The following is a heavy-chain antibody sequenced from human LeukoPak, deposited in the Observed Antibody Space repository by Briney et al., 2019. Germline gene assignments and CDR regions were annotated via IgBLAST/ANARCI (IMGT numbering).Heavy chain of an antibody. Sequence: ASVKVSCKASGYTFTSYAMHWVRQAPGQRPEWMGWINAGNGNTKYSQKFQGRVTITRDTSASTAYMELSSLRSEDTAVYYCARVAVGEFYDYWGQGTLVTVSS. D-gene: IGHD3-10*01. V-gene: IGHV1-3*01. CDR3: ARVAVGEFYDY. J-gene: IGHJ4*02. CDR2: INAGNGNT. CDR1: GYTFTSYA.